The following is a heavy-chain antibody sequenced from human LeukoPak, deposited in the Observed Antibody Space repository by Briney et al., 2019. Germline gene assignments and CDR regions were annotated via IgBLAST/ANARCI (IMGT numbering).Heavy chain of an antibody. J-gene: IGHJ6*04. CDR1: GGTFSSYA. V-gene: IGHV1-69*06. CDR2: IIPIFGTA. Sequence: EASVKVSCKASGGTFSSYAISWVRQAPGQGLEWMGGIIPIFGTANYAQKFQGRVTITADKSTSTAYMEPSSLRSEDTAVYCCARGPDIVVVPAAHAGGDYYYGMDVWGKGTTVTVSS. D-gene: IGHD2-2*01. CDR3: ARGPDIVVVPAAHAGGDYYYGMDV.